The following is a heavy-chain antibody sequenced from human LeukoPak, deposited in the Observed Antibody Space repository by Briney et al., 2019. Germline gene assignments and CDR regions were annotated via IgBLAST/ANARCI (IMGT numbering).Heavy chain of an antibody. J-gene: IGHJ4*02. V-gene: IGHV3-21*01. CDR1: GFIFNGYT. CDR3: EVSYSPSY. D-gene: IGHD3-10*01. Sequence: GGSLRLSCEASGFIFNGYTMNWVRQAPGKGLEWVSSISSSGTNMYYADSVKGRFTISRDNSKNTLYLQMNSLRAEDTAVYYCEVSYSPSYWGQGTLVTVSS. CDR2: ISSSGTNM.